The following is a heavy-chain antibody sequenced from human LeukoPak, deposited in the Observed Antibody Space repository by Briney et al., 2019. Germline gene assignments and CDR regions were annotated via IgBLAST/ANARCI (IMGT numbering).Heavy chain of an antibody. J-gene: IGHJ4*02. CDR3: ARVFSNPTGNDY. CDR2: ISNSGNTI. D-gene: IGHD1-1*01. CDR1: GFTFSSYE. Sequence: GGSLRLSCAASGFTFSSYEVNWVRQAPGKGLEWVSYISNSGNTIFYADSVKGRFTISRDNGKNSLYLQMNSLRAEDTAVYYCARVFSNPTGNDYWGQGTLVTVSS. V-gene: IGHV3-48*03.